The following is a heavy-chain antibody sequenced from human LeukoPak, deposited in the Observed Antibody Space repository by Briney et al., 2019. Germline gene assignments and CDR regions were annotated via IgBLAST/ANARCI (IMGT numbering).Heavy chain of an antibody. CDR2: IYYSGST. CDR3: ARGSGAAASIDY. Sequence: SETLSLTCTVSGGSISSSSYYWGWIRQPPGKGLEWIGYIYYSGSTYYNPSLKSRVTISVDTSKNQFSLKLSSVTAADTAVYYCARGSGAAASIDYWGQGTLVTVSS. J-gene: IGHJ4*02. CDR1: GGSISSSSYY. D-gene: IGHD6-13*01. V-gene: IGHV4-31*03.